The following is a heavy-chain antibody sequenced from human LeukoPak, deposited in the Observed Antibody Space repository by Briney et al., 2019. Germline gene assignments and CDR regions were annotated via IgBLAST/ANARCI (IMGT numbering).Heavy chain of an antibody. CDR3: ARGRRKRQQLVLNWFDP. D-gene: IGHD6-13*01. CDR1: GGSFSGYY. Sequence: PSETLSLTCAVYGGSFSGYYWSWIRQPPGKGLEWFGEINHSGSTNYNPSLKSRVTISVDTSKNQFSLKLSSVTAADTAVYYCARGRRKRQQLVLNWFDPWGQGTLVTVSS. CDR2: INHSGST. J-gene: IGHJ5*02. V-gene: IGHV4-34*01.